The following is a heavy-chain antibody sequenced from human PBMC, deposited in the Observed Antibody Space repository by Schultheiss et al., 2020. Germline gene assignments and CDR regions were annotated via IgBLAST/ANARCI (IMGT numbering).Heavy chain of an antibody. Sequence: SETLSLTCTVSGGSISSSSYYWGWIRQPPGKGLEWIGYIYYSGSTYYNPSLKSRVTISVDTSKNQFSLKLSSVTAADTAVYYCARKIAAAGTGWFDPWGQGTLVTVSS. CDR1: GGSISSSSYY. CDR3: ARKIAAAGTGWFDP. J-gene: IGHJ5*02. D-gene: IGHD6-13*01. CDR2: IYYSGST. V-gene: IGHV4-39*01.